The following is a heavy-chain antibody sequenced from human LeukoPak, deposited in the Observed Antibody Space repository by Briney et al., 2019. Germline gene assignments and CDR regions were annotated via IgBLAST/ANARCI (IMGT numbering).Heavy chain of an antibody. Sequence: ASVKVSCKASGYTFTGYYMHWVRQAPGQGLEWMGWINPNSGGTNYAQKFQGRVTMTRDTSTSTVYMELSSLRSEDTAVYYCARAEVRYYYYYYGMDVWGQGTTVTVSS. CDR1: GYTFTGYY. J-gene: IGHJ6*02. CDR2: INPNSGGT. D-gene: IGHD4/OR15-4a*01. V-gene: IGHV1-2*02. CDR3: ARAEVRYYYYYYGMDV.